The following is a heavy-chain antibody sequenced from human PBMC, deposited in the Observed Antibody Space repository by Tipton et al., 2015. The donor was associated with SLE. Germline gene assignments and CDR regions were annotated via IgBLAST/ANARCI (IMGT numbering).Heavy chain of an antibody. CDR2: IRSKAYGGTT. Sequence: RSLRLSCTASGFTFGDYAMSWFRQAPGKGLEWVGFIRSKAYGGTTEYAASVKGRFTISRDDSKSIAYLQMNSLKTEDTAVYYCTRDPLLWFGESYYFDYWGQGTLVTVSS. V-gene: IGHV3-49*03. CDR1: GFTFGDYA. CDR3: TRDPLLWFGESYYFDY. J-gene: IGHJ4*02. D-gene: IGHD3-10*01.